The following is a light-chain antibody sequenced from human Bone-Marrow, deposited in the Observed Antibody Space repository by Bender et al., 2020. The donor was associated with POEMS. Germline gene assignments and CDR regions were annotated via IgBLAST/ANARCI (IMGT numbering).Light chain of an antibody. Sequence: QSAVTQPGSVSASPGQTISISCTGSTSNVGYHRFVSWYQQQPGRPPRLIIYESSQRPSGVSRRFSGTHSGNTASLLISDLQSEDGGHYYCGSYSPTANFIFGGGTRVTVL. J-gene: IGLJ2*01. CDR1: TSNVGYHRF. CDR2: ESS. CDR3: GSYSPTANFI. V-gene: IGLV2-14*02.